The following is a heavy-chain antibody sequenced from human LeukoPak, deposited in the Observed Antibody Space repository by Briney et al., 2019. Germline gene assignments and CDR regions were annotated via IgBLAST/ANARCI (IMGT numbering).Heavy chain of an antibody. J-gene: IGHJ4*02. CDR3: AKDGIVRPKGY. Sequence: GGSLRLSCAASGFTFSNYVMSWVRQAPGKGLEWVSGISNSGAGTYYVDSVKGRFTISRDNSKNTLYLQMNSLRAEDTAVYYCAKDGIVRPKGYWGQGTLVTVSS. D-gene: IGHD3-16*02. CDR2: ISNSGAGT. V-gene: IGHV3-23*01. CDR1: GFTFSNYV.